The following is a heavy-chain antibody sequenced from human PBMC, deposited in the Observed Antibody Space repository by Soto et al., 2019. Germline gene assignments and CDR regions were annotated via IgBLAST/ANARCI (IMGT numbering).Heavy chain of an antibody. V-gene: IGHV3-30-3*01. Sequence: QVQLVESGGGVVQPGRSLRLSCAASGFTFSSYAMHWVRQAPGKGLEWVAVISYDGSNKYYADSVKGRFTISRDNSKNTLYLQMNSLRAEDTAVYYCARDLCSGPKLLCYYYYGMDVWGQGTTVTVSS. CDR2: ISYDGSNK. CDR3: ARDLCSGPKLLCYYYYGMDV. D-gene: IGHD2-2*01. CDR1: GFTFSSYA. J-gene: IGHJ6*02.